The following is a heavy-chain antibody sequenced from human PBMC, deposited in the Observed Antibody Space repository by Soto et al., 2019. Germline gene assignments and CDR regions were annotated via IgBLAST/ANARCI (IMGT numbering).Heavy chain of an antibody. CDR3: AKGVWGSHYNWFDP. Sequence: PGGSLRLSCAASGFTFSSYAMSWVRQAPGKGLEWVSAISGSGGSTYYADSVRGRFTISRDNSKNTLYLQMNSLRAEDTAVYYCAKGVWGSHYNWFDPWGQGTLVTVSS. V-gene: IGHV3-23*01. J-gene: IGHJ5*02. CDR2: ISGSGGST. D-gene: IGHD3-16*01. CDR1: GFTFSSYA.